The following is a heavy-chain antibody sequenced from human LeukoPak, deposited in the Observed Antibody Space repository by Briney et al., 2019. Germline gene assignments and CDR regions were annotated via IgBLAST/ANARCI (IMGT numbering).Heavy chain of an antibody. Sequence: GGSLSLSCAASGFTFRSYAMSWVGQAPGRGLEWVSTISGSDGATYYAGSGRGRFTITKDISKNMLYLQMNSLRAEDKAVYYCARDQGAAGLYWGQGALVTVSS. D-gene: IGHD6-13*01. CDR3: ARDQGAAGLY. V-gene: IGHV3-23*01. CDR2: ISGSDGAT. J-gene: IGHJ4*02. CDR1: GFTFRSYA.